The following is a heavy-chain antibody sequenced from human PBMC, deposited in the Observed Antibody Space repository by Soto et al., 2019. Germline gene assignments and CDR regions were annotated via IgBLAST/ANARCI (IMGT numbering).Heavy chain of an antibody. J-gene: IGHJ5*02. Sequence: SETLPRTCTVSGGYISIYYWSLIRQPPGKGLEWIGYIYYSGSTNYNPSLKSRVTISVDTSKNQFSLKLSSVTAADTAVYYCERAPTEAGPINGFDPLGQGTLVNVS. V-gene: IGHV4-59*01. D-gene: IGHD6-13*01. CDR2: IYYSGST. CDR3: ERAPTEAGPINGFDP. CDR1: GGYISIYY.